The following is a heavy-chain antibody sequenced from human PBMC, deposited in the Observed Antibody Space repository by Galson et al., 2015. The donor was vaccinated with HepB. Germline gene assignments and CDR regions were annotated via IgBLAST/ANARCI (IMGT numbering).Heavy chain of an antibody. J-gene: IGHJ2*01. CDR1: GFTFSAYW. CDR3: ARDYDPAARPLWYFGL. D-gene: IGHD3-3*01. V-gene: IGHV3-7*01. Sequence: SLRLSCAASGFTFSAYWMNWVRQAPGKGQEWVANIKQDGSEMYYVDSVKGRFTISRDNARNTVYLQMNSLRAEDTALYYCARDYDPAARPLWYFGLWVRGTLGTVSS. CDR2: IKQDGSEM.